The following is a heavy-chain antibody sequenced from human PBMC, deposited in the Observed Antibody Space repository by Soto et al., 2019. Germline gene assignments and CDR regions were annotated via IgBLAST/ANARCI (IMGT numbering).Heavy chain of an antibody. J-gene: IGHJ6*02. CDR1: GGSISSYY. Sequence: SETLSLTCTVSGGSISSYYWSWIRQPPGKGLEWIGYIYYSGSTNYNPSLKSRVTISVDTSKNQFSLKLSSVTAADTAVYYCARGGFTAMGHHYYYGMDVWGQGTTVTVSS. CDR2: IYYSGST. V-gene: IGHV4-59*01. D-gene: IGHD5-18*01. CDR3: ARGGFTAMGHHYYYGMDV.